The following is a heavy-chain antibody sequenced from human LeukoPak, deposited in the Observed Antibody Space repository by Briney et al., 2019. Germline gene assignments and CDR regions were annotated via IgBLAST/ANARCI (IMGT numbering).Heavy chain of an antibody. Sequence: KPGESLKISCKGSGYSFSSYWINWVRQMPGKGLEWMGRIDPSDSYTNYSPSFQGHVTISADKSISTAYLQWSSLKASDTAMYYCARLWSRAFPNGNYYGLDVWGQGTTVTVSS. CDR3: ARLWSRAFPNGNYYGLDV. CDR2: IDPSDSYT. V-gene: IGHV5-10-1*01. J-gene: IGHJ6*02. CDR1: GYSFSSYW. D-gene: IGHD3-3*01.